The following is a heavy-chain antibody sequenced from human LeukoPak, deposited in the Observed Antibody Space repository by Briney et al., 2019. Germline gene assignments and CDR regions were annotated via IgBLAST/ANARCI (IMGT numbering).Heavy chain of an antibody. CDR3: ASRGYSSGWSPYYFDY. D-gene: IGHD6-19*01. J-gene: IGHJ4*02. Sequence: SVKVSCKASGGTFSSYAISWVRQAPGQGLEWMGGIIPIFGTANYAQKFQGRVTITADESTSTAYMELSSLRSEDTAVYYCASRGYSSGWSPYYFDYWGQGNLVTVSS. V-gene: IGHV1-69*13. CDR2: IIPIFGTA. CDR1: GGTFSSYA.